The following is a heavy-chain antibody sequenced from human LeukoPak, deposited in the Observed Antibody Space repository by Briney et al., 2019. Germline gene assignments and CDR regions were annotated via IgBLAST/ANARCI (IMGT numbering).Heavy chain of an antibody. D-gene: IGHD5-12*01. V-gene: IGHV3-33*01. CDR1: GFTPSSYG. Sequence: GRSLRLSCAASGFTPSSYGMHWVRQAPGKGLGWVAVIWYDGSNKYYADSVKGRFTISRDNSKNTLYLQMNSLRAEDTAVYYCARDLQTRSDGDYDYWGQGTLVTVSS. J-gene: IGHJ4*02. CDR3: ARDLQTRSDGDYDY. CDR2: IWYDGSNK.